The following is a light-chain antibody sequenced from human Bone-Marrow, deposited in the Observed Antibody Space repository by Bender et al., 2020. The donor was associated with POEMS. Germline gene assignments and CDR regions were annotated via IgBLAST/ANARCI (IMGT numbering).Light chain of an antibody. J-gene: IGLJ1*01. CDR3: ASYTNSNTCV. Sequence: QSALTQPASVSGSPGQSITISCIGTNSDSGSYNYVSWYQQRPGKAPKLMVYDVSTRPSGVSYRFSGSRSDNTASLTISGLQAEDEADYYCASYTNSNTCVFAAGTKVTVL. CDR2: DVS. V-gene: IGLV2-14*03. CDR1: NSDSGSYNY.